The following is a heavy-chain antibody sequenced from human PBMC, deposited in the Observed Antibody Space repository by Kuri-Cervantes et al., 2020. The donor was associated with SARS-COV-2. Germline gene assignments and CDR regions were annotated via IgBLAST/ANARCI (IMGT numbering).Heavy chain of an antibody. CDR3: ARGRLIVVVPADLGMDV. D-gene: IGHD2-2*01. V-gene: IGHV4-34*01. Sequence: SETLSLTCAVYGGSFSGYYWSWIRQPPGKGLEWIGEINHSGSTNYNPSLKSRVTISVDTSKNQFSLKLSSVTAADTAVYYCARGRLIVVVPADLGMDVWGQGTTVTVSS. CDR2: INHSGST. CDR1: GGSFSGYY. J-gene: IGHJ6*02.